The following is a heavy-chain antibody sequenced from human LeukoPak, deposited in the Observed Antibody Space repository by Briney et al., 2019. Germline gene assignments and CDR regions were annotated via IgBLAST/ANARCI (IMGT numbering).Heavy chain of an antibody. CDR1: GFTFSSYW. D-gene: IGHD5-12*01. Sequence: PGGSLRLSCAASGFTFSSYWMHWVRQAPGKGLVWVSRINSDGSSTSYADSVKGRFTISRDNAKNTLYLQMNSLRAEDTAVYYCAKRYSGYEYYFDYWGQGTLVTVSS. V-gene: IGHV3-74*01. CDR3: AKRYSGYEYYFDY. CDR2: INSDGSST. J-gene: IGHJ4*02.